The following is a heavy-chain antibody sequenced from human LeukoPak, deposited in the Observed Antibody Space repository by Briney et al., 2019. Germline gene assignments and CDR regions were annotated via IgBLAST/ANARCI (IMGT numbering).Heavy chain of an antibody. D-gene: IGHD3-9*01. J-gene: IGHJ4*02. V-gene: IGHV3-30*04. CDR3: AGSTSLSYYDILGYFDC. CDR1: GFTFTSFA. CDR2: ISYDGNNK. Sequence: GGSLRLSCAASGFTFTSFAIHWVRQAPGKGLEWVAAISYDGNNKYYTDSVKGRFTISRDNSKNTLYLQMDSLRAEDTAVYYCAGSTSLSYYDILGYFDCWGQGTLVTVSS.